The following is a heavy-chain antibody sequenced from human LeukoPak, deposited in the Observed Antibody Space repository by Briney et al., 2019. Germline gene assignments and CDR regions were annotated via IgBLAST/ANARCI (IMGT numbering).Heavy chain of an antibody. V-gene: IGHV4-59*12. CDR3: ARDAGYYSFDY. CDR2: IYYSGST. D-gene: IGHD3-22*01. CDR1: GGSISSYY. J-gene: IGHJ4*02. Sequence: SETLSLTCTVSGGSISSYYWSWIRQPPGKGLEWIGYIYYSGSTNYNPSLTSRVTMSVDTSKNQFSLKLSSVTAADAAVYFCARDAGYYSFDYWGQGALATVSS.